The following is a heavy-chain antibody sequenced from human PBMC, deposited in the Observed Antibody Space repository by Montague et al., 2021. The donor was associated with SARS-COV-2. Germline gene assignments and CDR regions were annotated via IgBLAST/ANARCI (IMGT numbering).Heavy chain of an antibody. J-gene: IGHJ5*02. CDR3: ARDVGVPLAPPYSWFDP. Sequence: SETLSLTCSVSGGFISSYYWSWIRQPAGKGLEWIGRIYTSGSTNFNPSLKSRVTMSVDTSKNQFSLKLSSVAAADTAVYYCARDVGVPLAPPYSWFDPWGQGTLVTVSS. CDR1: GGFISSYY. D-gene: IGHD2-2*01. CDR2: IYTSGST. V-gene: IGHV4-4*07.